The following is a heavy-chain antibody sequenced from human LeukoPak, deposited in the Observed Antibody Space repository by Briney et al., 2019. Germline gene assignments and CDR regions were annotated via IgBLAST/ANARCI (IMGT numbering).Heavy chain of an antibody. CDR3: AKVGPHCSGGSCYFSDY. Sequence: PGGSLRLSCAASGFTFSSYAMSWVRQAPGKGLEWVSAISGSGGSTYYADSVKGRFTISRDNSKNTLYLQMNSLRAEDTAVYYCAKVGPHCSGGSCYFSDYWGQGTLVTVSS. CDR1: GFTFSSYA. D-gene: IGHD2-15*01. CDR2: ISGSGGST. J-gene: IGHJ4*02. V-gene: IGHV3-23*01.